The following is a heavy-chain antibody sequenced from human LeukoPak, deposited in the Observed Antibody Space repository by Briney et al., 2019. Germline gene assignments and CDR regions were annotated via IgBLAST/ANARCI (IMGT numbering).Heavy chain of an antibody. V-gene: IGHV1-18*01. CDR2: ISAYNGNT. J-gene: IGHJ5*02. D-gene: IGHD1-1*01. Sequence: GASLRVSSKPSVYTLTIYGISWVRQAPRQGLEWMGWISAYNGNTNYAQTFQGRVTMTTDTSTSTAYMELRSLRSGDTAVYYCARAPERLGWFDPWGQGTLVTVSS. CDR1: VYTLTIYG. CDR3: ARAPERLGWFDP.